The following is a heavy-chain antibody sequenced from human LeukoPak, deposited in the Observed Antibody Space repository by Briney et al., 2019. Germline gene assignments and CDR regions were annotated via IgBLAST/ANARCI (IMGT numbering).Heavy chain of an antibody. CDR3: ARTPVTIFGVVIMSYYYYYMDV. V-gene: IGHV4-38-2*02. CDR1: GYSISSGYY. D-gene: IGHD3-3*01. CDR2: IYHSGST. J-gene: IGHJ6*03. Sequence: SETLSLTCTVSGYSISSGYYWGWIRQPPGKGLEWIGSIYHSGSTNYNPSLKSRVTISVDTSKNQFSLKLSSVTAADTAVYYCARTPVTIFGVVIMSYYYYYMDVWGKGTTVTVSS.